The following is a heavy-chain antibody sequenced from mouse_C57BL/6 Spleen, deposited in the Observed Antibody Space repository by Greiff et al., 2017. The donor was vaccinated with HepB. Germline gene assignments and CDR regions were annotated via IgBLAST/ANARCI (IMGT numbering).Heavy chain of an antibody. D-gene: IGHD2-2*01. Sequence: VQLQQSGAELVRPGTSVKVSCKASGYAFTNYLIEWVKQRPGQGLEWIGVINPGSGGTNYNEKFKGKATLTADKSSSTAYMQLSSLTSEDSAVYFCARDYGYDYFDYWGQGTTLTVSS. CDR1: GYAFTNYL. J-gene: IGHJ2*01. V-gene: IGHV1-54*01. CDR3: ARDYGYDYFDY. CDR2: INPGSGGT.